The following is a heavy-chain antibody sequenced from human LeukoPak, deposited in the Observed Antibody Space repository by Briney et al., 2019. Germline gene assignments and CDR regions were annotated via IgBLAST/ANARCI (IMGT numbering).Heavy chain of an antibody. CDR1: GGSISSYY. CDR2: IYYSGST. Sequence: SETLSLTCTVSGGSISSYYWSWIRQPPGKGLEWIGYIYYSGSTSYNRSLKSRVTISVDTSKNQFSLKLSSVTAADTAVYYCARDSGSGSYGVDYWGQGTLVTVSS. CDR3: ARDSGSGSYGVDY. V-gene: IGHV4-59*01. D-gene: IGHD3-10*01. J-gene: IGHJ4*02.